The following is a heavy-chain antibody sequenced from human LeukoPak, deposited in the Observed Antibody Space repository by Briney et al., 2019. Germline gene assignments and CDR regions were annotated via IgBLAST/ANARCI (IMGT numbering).Heavy chain of an antibody. CDR1: GFTFSSYW. CDR2: IKQDGSEK. CDR3: ARDPSSLRDSFDY. V-gene: IGHV3-7*01. Sequence: GSLRLPCAASGFTFSSYWMNWVRQAPGKGLEWVANIKQDGSEKYYVDSVKGRFTISRDNAKNSLYLQMNSLRAEDTAVYYCARDPSSLRDSFDYWGQGTLVTVSS. J-gene: IGHJ4*02.